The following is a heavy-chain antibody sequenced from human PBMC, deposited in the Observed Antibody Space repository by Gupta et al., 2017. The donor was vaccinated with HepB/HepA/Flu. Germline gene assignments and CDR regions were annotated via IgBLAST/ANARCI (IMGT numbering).Heavy chain of an antibody. CDR3: ARFVARWYPFDY. J-gene: IGHJ4*02. D-gene: IGHD4-23*01. V-gene: IGHV4-34*01. CDR2: INQSGSS. Sequence: VQLQQRGAGLLRPSETLSLTCAVYGGFFSGYYWSWIRQPPGKGLEWIGEINQSGSSNYNPSLGGRVSISVDSSKNQFSLSLGSVTAADTAVYYCARFVARWYPFDYWGQGTLVNVSS. CDR1: GGFFSGYY.